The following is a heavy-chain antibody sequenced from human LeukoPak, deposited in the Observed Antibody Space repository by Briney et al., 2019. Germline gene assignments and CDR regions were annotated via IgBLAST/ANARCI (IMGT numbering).Heavy chain of an antibody. D-gene: IGHD1-26*01. Sequence: GASVKVSCKASGYTFTSYGISWVRQAPGQGLEWMGWISAYNGNTNYAQKLQGRVTMTTDTSTSTAYMELRSLRSDDTAVYYCARDLRIVGATTASYYYGMDVWGQGTTVTVSS. J-gene: IGHJ6*02. CDR1: GYTFTSYG. CDR2: ISAYNGNT. V-gene: IGHV1-18*01. CDR3: ARDLRIVGATTASYYYGMDV.